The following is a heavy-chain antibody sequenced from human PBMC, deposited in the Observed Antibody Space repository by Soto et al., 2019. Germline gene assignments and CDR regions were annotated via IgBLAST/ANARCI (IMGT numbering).Heavy chain of an antibody. CDR2: IYYSGST. V-gene: IGHV4-61*08. D-gene: IGHD3-10*01. Sequence: SGPTLVNPTQTLTLTCTFSGFSLSTTGMCVTWIRQPPGKGLEWIGYIYYSGSTNYNPSLKSRVTISVDTSKNQFSLKLSSVTAADTAVYYCARHRDWFDPWGQGTLVTVSS. J-gene: IGHJ5*02. CDR3: ARHRDWFDP. CDR1: GFSLSTTGMC.